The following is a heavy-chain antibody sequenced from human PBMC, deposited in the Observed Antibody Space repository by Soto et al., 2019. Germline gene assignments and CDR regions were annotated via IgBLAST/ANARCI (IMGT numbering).Heavy chain of an antibody. CDR1: GFTFSSYG. V-gene: IGHV3-30*18. CDR3: AKGREFDILTGYPLNYYYGMDV. CDR2: ISYDGSNK. J-gene: IGHJ6*02. D-gene: IGHD3-9*01. Sequence: SLILSCAASGFTFSSYGMHLVRQAPGKGLEWVAVISYDGSNKYYADSVKGRFTISRDNTLYLQMNSLRDEDTAVYYCAKGREFDILTGYPLNYYYGMDVWGQGTTVTVSS.